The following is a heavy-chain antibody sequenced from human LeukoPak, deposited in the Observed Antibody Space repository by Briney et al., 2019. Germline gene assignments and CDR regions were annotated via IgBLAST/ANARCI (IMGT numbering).Heavy chain of an antibody. CDR1: GGSISSYY. V-gene: IGHV4-59*01. D-gene: IGHD1-26*01. J-gene: IGHJ6*03. CDR3: ARYSGSYYYYYYYYMDV. CDR2: IYYSGST. Sequence: PSETWSLTCTVSGGSISSYYWSCIRQPPGKGLEWIGYIYYSGSTNYNPSLKSRVTISVDTSKNQFSLKLSSVTAADTAVYYCARYSGSYYYYYYYYMDVWGKGTTVTVSS.